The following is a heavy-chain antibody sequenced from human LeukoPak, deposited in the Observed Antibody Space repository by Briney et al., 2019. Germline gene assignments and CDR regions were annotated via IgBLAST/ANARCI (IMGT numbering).Heavy chain of an antibody. CDR3: AKMGGDYGDPYYYYYYMDV. D-gene: IGHD4-17*01. V-gene: IGHV3-30*02. CDR1: GFTFSSYG. Sequence: GSLRLSCAASGFTFSSYGMHWVRQAPGKGLEWVAFIRYDGSNKYYADSVKGRFTISRDNSKNTLYLQMNSLRAEDTAVYYCAKMGGDYGDPYYYYYYMDVWGKGTTVTISS. J-gene: IGHJ6*03. CDR2: IRYDGSNK.